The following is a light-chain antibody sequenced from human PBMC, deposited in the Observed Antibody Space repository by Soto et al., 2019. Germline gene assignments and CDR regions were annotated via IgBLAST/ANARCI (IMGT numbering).Light chain of an antibody. V-gene: IGKV2-30*02. Sequence: EVVVTLSPPSLPVTLGQPASISFRSNKSLLHCDGIAYFCWFRQRPGRAPRRLIFKVSNRDSGVPARFSGSGSGTDFALKISWVEAEDVVLYCCTHSTFWPIPFGQG. CDR1: KSLLHCDGIAY. CDR3: THSTFWPIP. CDR2: KVS. J-gene: IGKJ5*01.